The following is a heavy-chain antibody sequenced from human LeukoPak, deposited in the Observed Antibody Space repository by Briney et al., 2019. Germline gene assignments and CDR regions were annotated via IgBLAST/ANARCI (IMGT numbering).Heavy chain of an antibody. CDR2: ISAYNGNT. CDR1: GYIFTSYG. J-gene: IGHJ5*02. V-gene: IGHV1-18*01. CDR3: AREYRSSWYEENWFDP. Sequence: ASVTVSCKASGYIFTSYGISWVRQAPGQGLEWMGWISAYNGNTNYAQKLQGRVTMTTETSTSTAYMELRSLRSDDTAVYYCAREYRSSWYEENWFDPWGQGTLVTVSS. D-gene: IGHD6-13*01.